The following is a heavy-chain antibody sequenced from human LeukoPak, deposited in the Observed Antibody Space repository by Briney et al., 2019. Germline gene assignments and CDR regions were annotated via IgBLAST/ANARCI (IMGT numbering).Heavy chain of an antibody. D-gene: IGHD1-26*01. V-gene: IGHV4-59*12. Sequence: PSETLSLTCTVSGGSISSYYWGWVRLPPGTGLQWIATTYEGASLKSRVTISLDTSKNQFFLRLTSVTAAVTAVYYCVRILGRYQEGMDVWGPGTTVTVSS. CDR1: GGSISSYY. J-gene: IGHJ6*02. CDR2: T. CDR3: VRILGRYQEGMDV.